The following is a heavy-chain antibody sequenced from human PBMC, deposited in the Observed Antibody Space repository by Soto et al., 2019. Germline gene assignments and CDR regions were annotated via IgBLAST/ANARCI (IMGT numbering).Heavy chain of an antibody. CDR1: GGSFSGYH. Sequence: SDTLSPTCAVHGGSFSGYHWRWIRQPQGKGLEWIGEINHSGSTNYNPSLKSRVTISVDTSKNQFSLKLSSVTASDTAVYYCARHDDSGRFINGFDIWGQGTMVT. CDR2: INHSGST. J-gene: IGHJ3*02. V-gene: IGHV4-34*01. D-gene: IGHD1-26*01. CDR3: ARHDDSGRFINGFDI.